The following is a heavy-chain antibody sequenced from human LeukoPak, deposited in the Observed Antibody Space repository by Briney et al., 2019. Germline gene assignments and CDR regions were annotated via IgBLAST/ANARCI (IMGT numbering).Heavy chain of an antibody. CDR1: GFIFSSFS. J-gene: IGHJ4*02. D-gene: IGHD4-11*01. CDR3: ARDLISGDYTFDY. CDR2: ISSTGITT. Sequence: AGSLRLSCAASGFIFSSFSMNWVRQAPGKGLEWVTYISSTGITTYYADSVKGRFTVSRDNAKDSLYLQLNSLRDEDTAVYYCARDLISGDYTFDYWGQGALVTVSS. V-gene: IGHV3-48*02.